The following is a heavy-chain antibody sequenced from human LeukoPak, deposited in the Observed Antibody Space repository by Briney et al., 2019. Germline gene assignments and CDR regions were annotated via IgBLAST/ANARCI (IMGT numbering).Heavy chain of an antibody. J-gene: IGHJ4*02. D-gene: IGHD6-19*01. V-gene: IGHV1-2*02. CDR1: GYTFIGYY. Sequence: GGSVKVSCMASGYTFIGYYMHWVRQAPGQGLEWMGGINPNRGGTNYAQKFQGRLTMTRETSISTAYMKLSRLRSDDTAVYYCARDVEVADSVLFDYWGQGTLVTVSS. CDR3: ARDVEVADSVLFDY. CDR2: INPNRGGT.